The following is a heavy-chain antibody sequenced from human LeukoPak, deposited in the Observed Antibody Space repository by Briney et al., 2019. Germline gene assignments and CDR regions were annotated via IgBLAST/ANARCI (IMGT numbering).Heavy chain of an antibody. CDR3: ARSYGMDV. V-gene: IGHV3-74*01. Sequence: GGSLRLSCAASGFTFSTYWKHWVRQAPGKGPVWVSRINSGGSSTTYADSVKGRFTISRDNAKSTLYLQMNSLRAEDTAVYYCARSYGMDVWGQGTTVTVSS. CDR2: INSGGSST. J-gene: IGHJ6*02. CDR1: GFTFSTYW.